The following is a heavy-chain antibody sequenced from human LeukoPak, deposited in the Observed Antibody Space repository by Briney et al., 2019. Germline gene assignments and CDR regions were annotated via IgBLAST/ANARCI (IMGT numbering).Heavy chain of an antibody. J-gene: IGHJ4*02. D-gene: IGHD2-21*01. CDR2: TYYKSQWYY. Sequence: SQTLSLTCAISGDSVSRNSAAWNWIRQSPSRGLEWLGRTYYKSQWYYNYAVSVKSRITINPDTSKNQFSPQLNSVTPEDTAVYYCARGDQDFDYWGQGTLVTVSS. CDR3: ARGDQDFDY. V-gene: IGHV6-1*01. CDR1: GDSVSRNSAA.